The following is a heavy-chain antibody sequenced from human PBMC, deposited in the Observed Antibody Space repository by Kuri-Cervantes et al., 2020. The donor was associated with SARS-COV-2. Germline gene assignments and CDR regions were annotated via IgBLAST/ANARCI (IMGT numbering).Heavy chain of an antibody. Sequence: ASVKVSCKASGYNFTTYGISWVRQAPGQGLEWMGWISGYNGNTYYAQKFQGRVTVTIDTSTTTAYMELRSLRSDDTAVYYCARDGYSYGVYYYYYLDVWGKGTTVTVSS. V-gene: IGHV1-18*04. CDR2: ISGYNGNT. CDR3: ARDGYSYGVYYYYYLDV. J-gene: IGHJ6*03. D-gene: IGHD5-18*01. CDR1: GYNFTTYG.